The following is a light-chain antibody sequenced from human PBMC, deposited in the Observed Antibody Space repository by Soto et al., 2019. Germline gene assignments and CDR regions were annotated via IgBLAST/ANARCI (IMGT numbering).Light chain of an antibody. Sequence: EIVMTQSPATLSVSPGERVTLFCRASQSIYEKLAWYQQKPGQTPRLLIYDTSTRATGTPGRFSGSGSGTEFTLTISSLQSEDFAVYYCQQYNRWPLTFGGGTKVEIK. V-gene: IGKV3-15*01. CDR1: QSIYEK. CDR3: QQYNRWPLT. CDR2: DTS. J-gene: IGKJ4*01.